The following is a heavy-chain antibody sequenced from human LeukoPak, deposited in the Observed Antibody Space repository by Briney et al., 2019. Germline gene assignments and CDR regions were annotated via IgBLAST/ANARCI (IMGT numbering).Heavy chain of an antibody. J-gene: IGHJ4*02. CDR3: ARGRYDSSGYYAGLDY. CDR1: GGSISSGGYY. V-gene: IGHV4-30-2*01. CDR2: IYHSGST. Sequence: SQTLSLTCTVSGGSISSGGYYWSWIRQPPGKGLEWIGYIYHSGSTYYNPSLKSRVTISVDRSKNQFSLKLSSVTAADTAVYYCARGRYDSSGYYAGLDYWGQGTLVTVSS. D-gene: IGHD3-22*01.